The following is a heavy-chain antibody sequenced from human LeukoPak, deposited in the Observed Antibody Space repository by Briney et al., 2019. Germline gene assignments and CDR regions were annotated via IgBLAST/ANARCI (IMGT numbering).Heavy chain of an antibody. CDR1: GGSISSGSYY. D-gene: IGHD3-3*01. CDR2: IYTSGST. V-gene: IGHV4-61*02. Sequence: SETLSLTCTVSGGSISSGSYYWSWIRQPAGKGLEWIGRIYTSGSTNYNPSLKSRVTISVDTSKNQFSLKLSSVTAADTAVYYCASRVIFGVVIRDYWGQGTPVTVSS. CDR3: ASRVIFGVVIRDY. J-gene: IGHJ4*02.